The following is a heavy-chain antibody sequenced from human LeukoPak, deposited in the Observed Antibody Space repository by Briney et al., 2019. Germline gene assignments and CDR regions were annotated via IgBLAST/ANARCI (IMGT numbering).Heavy chain of an antibody. D-gene: IGHD1-1*01. CDR3: ARSDGTGTVDY. Sequence: GGSLRLSCAASGFNFSNYWMSWVRLAPGKGPEWVANINQPGSETYYVDSVRGRFTVSRYNAKNSLYLQMDSLTGEDTAVYYCARSDGTGTVDYWGQGIQVTVSS. CDR1: GFNFSNYW. J-gene: IGHJ4*02. V-gene: IGHV3-7*01. CDR2: INQPGSET.